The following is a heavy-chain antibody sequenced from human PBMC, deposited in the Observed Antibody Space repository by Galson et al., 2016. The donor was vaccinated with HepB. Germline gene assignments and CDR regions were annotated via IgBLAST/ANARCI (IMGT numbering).Heavy chain of an antibody. CDR1: GFSFSNSG. Sequence: SLRLSCAASGFSFSNSGMSWVRQAPGRGLEWVSGITLSGDATHYADFVKGRFTISRDNSKNTLYLYMNSLSAGDTAVYYCGKHGGFGYWGQGGLVTVSS. J-gene: IGHJ1*01. D-gene: IGHD2-15*01. CDR3: GKHGGFGY. CDR2: ITLSGDAT. V-gene: IGHV3-23*01.